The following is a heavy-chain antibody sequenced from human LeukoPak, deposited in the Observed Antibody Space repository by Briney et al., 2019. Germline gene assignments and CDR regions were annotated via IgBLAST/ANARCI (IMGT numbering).Heavy chain of an antibody. CDR3: AKTLARGVLGFDY. Sequence: GYIYYSGNTYYNPSLKSRVTISEDTSKNQFSLKMTSVTAADTAVYYCAKTLARGVLGFDYWGQGTLVTVSS. V-gene: IGHV4-28*01. J-gene: IGHJ4*02. D-gene: IGHD3-16*01. CDR2: IYYSGNT.